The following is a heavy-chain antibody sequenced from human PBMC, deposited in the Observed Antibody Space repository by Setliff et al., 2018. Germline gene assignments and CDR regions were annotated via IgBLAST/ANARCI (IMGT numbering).Heavy chain of an antibody. CDR1: GGSISSGGYY. D-gene: IGHD3-3*01. V-gene: IGHV4-31*03. CDR3: ARGPPSYAFWSGYYVSNYYMDV. CDR2: IYYSGST. Sequence: PSETLSLTCTVSGGSISSGGYYWSWIRQHPGKGLEWIGYIYYSGSTYYNPSLKSRVTISVDTSKNQFSLKLSSVTAADTAVYYCARGPPSYAFWSGYYVSNYYMDVWGKGTTVTVSS. J-gene: IGHJ6*03.